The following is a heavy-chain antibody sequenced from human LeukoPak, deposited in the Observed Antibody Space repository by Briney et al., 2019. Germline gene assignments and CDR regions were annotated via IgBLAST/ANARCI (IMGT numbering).Heavy chain of an antibody. CDR1: GGSISSGSYY. J-gene: IGHJ5*02. Sequence: PSQTLSLTCTVSGGSISSGSYYWSWIRQPAGKGLEWIGRIYTSGSTNYNPSLKSRVTISVDTSKNQFSLKLSSVTAAHTAVYYCAREHYYDSSGYYLPVNWFDPWGQGTLVTVSS. CDR3: AREHYYDSSGYYLPVNWFDP. V-gene: IGHV4-61*02. D-gene: IGHD3-22*01. CDR2: IYTSGST.